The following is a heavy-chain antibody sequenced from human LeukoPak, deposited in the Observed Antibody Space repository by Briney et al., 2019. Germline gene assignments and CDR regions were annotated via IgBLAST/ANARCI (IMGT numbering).Heavy chain of an antibody. CDR3: ARGAGFGGYDY. V-gene: IGHV4-59*12. D-gene: IGHD3-10*01. Sequence: SETLSLTCTVSGGSISNYYWSWIRQPPGKGLEWIGYIYYSGSTNYNPSLKSRVTISVDTSKNQFSLKLSSVTAADTAVYYCARGAGFGGYDYWGQGTLVTVSS. J-gene: IGHJ4*02. CDR1: GGSISNYY. CDR2: IYYSGST.